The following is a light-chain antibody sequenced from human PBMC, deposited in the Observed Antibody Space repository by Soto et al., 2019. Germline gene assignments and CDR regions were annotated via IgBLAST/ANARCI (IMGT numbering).Light chain of an antibody. J-gene: IGKJ4*01. CDR1: QSVGRD. CDR3: QQYNNWPLN. Sequence: DILMTQSPATLSISPCDRDNLSFRASQSVGRDLAWYQQKPGQAPRLLIYGASTRATGVPARFSGSGSGTEFTLTINSLQSEDFAVYYCQQYNNWPLNFGGGTKVDIK. CDR2: GAS. V-gene: IGKV3-15*01.